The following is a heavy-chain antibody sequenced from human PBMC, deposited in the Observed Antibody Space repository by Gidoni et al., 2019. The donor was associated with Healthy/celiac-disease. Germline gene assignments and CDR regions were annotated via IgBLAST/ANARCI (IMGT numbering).Heavy chain of an antibody. CDR2: IYTSGST. CDR3: AREIAAAGTQYYYYYYGMDV. D-gene: IGHD6-13*01. J-gene: IGHJ6*02. CDR1: GGSLSSYY. Sequence: QVQLQESGPGLVKPSETLSLTCTVSGGSLSSYYWSWIRQPAGKGLEWIGRIYTSGSTNYNPSLKSRVTMSVDTSKNQFSLKLSSVTAADTAVYYCAREIAAAGTQYYYYYYGMDVWGQGTTVTVSS. V-gene: IGHV4-4*07.